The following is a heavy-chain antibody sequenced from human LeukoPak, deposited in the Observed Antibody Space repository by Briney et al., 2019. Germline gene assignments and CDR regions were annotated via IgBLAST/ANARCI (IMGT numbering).Heavy chain of an antibody. CDR2: LFHNRGT. V-gene: IGHV4-38-2*01. D-gene: IGHD3-10*01. CDR1: GHSISTGYH. J-gene: IGHJ6*04. CDR3: ASYYASGVSAYNYYGMDV. Sequence: SETLSLTCAVSGHSISTGYHWGWIRQPPGKGLEWIGSLFHNRGTYYNPSLKSRVTISMDTSKNQISLRLTSVTAADTAVYYCASYYASGVSAYNYYGMDVWGKGTTVTVSS.